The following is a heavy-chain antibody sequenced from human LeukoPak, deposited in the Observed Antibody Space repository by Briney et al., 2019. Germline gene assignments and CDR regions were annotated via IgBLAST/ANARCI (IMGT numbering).Heavy chain of an antibody. CDR1: GFTFSNAW. Sequence: GGSLRLSCAASGFTFSNAWMSWVRQAPGKGLEWVGRIKSKTDAGTTDYAAPVKGRFTISRDDSKNTLYLQMNSLKTEDTAVYYCTAYYDFWSGYDFDYWGQGTLVTVSS. V-gene: IGHV3-15*01. CDR3: TAYYDFWSGYDFDY. D-gene: IGHD3-3*01. CDR2: IKSKTDAGTT. J-gene: IGHJ4*02.